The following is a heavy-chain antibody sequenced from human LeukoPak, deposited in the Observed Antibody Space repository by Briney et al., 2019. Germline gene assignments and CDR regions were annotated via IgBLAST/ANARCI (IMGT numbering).Heavy chain of an antibody. CDR2: ISYDGSYK. CDR1: GFTLSSYG. D-gene: IGHD3-3*01. Sequence: GGSLRLSCAASGFTLSSYGMHWVRQAPGKGLEWVALISYDGSYKYYADSVKGRFTISRDNSKNTLYVQMNSLRAEDTAVYYCAKDRDGPWAAGYYYVMDVWGQGTTVTVSS. CDR3: AKDRDGPWAAGYYYVMDV. V-gene: IGHV3-30*18. J-gene: IGHJ6*02.